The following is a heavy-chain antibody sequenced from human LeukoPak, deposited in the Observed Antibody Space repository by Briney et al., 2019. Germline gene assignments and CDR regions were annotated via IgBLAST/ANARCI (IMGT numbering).Heavy chain of an antibody. J-gene: IGHJ4*02. V-gene: IGHV3-30*03. CDR2: ISYDGGNK. Sequence: GGSLRLSCAASGFTFSSYGMHWVRQAPGKGLEWVAVISYDGGNKYYADSVKGRFTISRDNSKNTLYPQMNSLRAEDTAVYYCARGRCSGGSCYSAKFDYWGQGTLVTVSS. D-gene: IGHD2-15*01. CDR1: GFTFSSYG. CDR3: ARGRCSGGSCYSAKFDY.